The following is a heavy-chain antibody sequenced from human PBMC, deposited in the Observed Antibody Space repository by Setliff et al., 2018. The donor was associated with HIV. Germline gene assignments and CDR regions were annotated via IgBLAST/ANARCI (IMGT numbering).Heavy chain of an antibody. D-gene: IGHD3-3*01. CDR1: GYSISSGYY. J-gene: IGHJ3*02. CDR3: ATCSVGWSREEHPRHDGAFHI. V-gene: IGHV4-38-2*02. Sequence: PSETLSLTCTVSGYSISSGYYWGFIRQHPGKGLEWIGSIFHSGTTYYNPSLKSRVTMSVDTSENQFSLKLRSVTAAETAVYYCATCSVGWSREEHPRHDGAFHIWGQGSMVTVSS. CDR2: IFHSGTT.